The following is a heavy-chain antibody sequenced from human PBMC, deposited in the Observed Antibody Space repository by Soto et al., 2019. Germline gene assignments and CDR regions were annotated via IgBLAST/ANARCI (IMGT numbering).Heavy chain of an antibody. D-gene: IGHD3-10*01. V-gene: IGHV3-23*01. CDR1: GFTFSNYA. J-gene: IGHJ4*02. Sequence: EVQMLESGGGLVQPGGSLRLSCAASGFTFSNYAVSWVRQAPGKGLEWVSSISGDGNTTYYADSVKGRFTISRDNSKNTLFLQMNSLRAEDTAVYYCATRAYWGQGTLVTVSS. CDR2: ISGDGNTT. CDR3: ATRAY.